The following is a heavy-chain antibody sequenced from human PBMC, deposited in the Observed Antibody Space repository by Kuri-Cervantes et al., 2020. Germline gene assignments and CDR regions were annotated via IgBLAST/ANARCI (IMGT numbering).Heavy chain of an antibody. V-gene: IGHV3-9*01. CDR2: ISWNSGSM. CDR3: AKGDDFWSGQLDY. Sequence: GGSLRLSCAASGFTFDDYAMHWVRQAPGKGLEWVSGISWNSGSMGYADSVKGRFTISRDNSKNTLSLQMNSLRADDTALYYCAKGDDFWSGQLDYWGQGTLVTVSS. J-gene: IGHJ4*02. CDR1: GFTFDDYA. D-gene: IGHD3-3*01.